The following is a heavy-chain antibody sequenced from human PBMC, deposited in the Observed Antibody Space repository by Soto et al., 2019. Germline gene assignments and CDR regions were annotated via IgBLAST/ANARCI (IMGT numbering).Heavy chain of an antibody. V-gene: IGHV4-39*01. Sequence: QLQLQESGPGLVKPSETLSLTCTVSGGSISSSSYFWGWIRQPPGKGLEWIGSIYYSGSTYYNPSLKSRVTISVDTSKNQFSLKLSSVTAADTAVYYCARLFPGDSSGVYWGQGTLVTVSS. D-gene: IGHD6-19*01. J-gene: IGHJ4*02. CDR3: ARLFPGDSSGVY. CDR1: GGSISSSSYF. CDR2: IYYSGST.